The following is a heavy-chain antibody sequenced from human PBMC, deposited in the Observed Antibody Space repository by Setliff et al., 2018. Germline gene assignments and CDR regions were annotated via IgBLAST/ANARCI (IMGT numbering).Heavy chain of an antibody. D-gene: IGHD3-10*01. V-gene: IGHV4-4*09. CDR3: ARAYYYGSGNSHKYYMDV. CDR1: GGFIRDYY. J-gene: IGHJ6*03. CDR2: FYHSGSM. Sequence: KTSETLSLTCTVSGGFIRDYYWNWIRQSPGKGLEWIGYFYHSGSMNYNPSLKGRVTMSVDTSNNQLSLKLTSVSAADTAVYYCARAYYYGSGNSHKYYMDVWGKGTAVTVSS.